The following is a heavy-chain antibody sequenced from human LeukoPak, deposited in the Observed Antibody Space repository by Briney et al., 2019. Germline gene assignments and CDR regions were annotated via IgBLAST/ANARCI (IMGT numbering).Heavy chain of an antibody. D-gene: IGHD1-14*01. J-gene: IGHJ3*02. V-gene: IGHV1-18*01. Sequence: ASVKVSCKASGYTFTSYGISWVRQAPGQGLEWMGWISAYNGNTNYAQKLQGRVTMTRDTSISTAYMELSRLRSDDTAVYYCARVEGPTVDLGAFDIWGQGTMVTVSS. CDR1: GYTFTSYG. CDR3: ARVEGPTVDLGAFDI. CDR2: ISAYNGNT.